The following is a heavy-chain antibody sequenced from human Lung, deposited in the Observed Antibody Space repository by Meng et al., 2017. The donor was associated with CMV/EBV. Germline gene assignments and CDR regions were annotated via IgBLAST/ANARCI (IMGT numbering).Heavy chain of an antibody. J-gene: IGHJ4*02. CDR1: GFTFSSFW. V-gene: IGHV3-74*01. CDR3: ARDIGGVSGY. Sequence: GGSXRLXCAASGFTFSSFWVHWVRQVPGKGLVWVSRINEDGTTTNYADSVKGRFTISRDNARNTVYLQMNSLKVADTAVYYCARDIGGVSGYWGQGTLVTVSS. D-gene: IGHD3-3*01. CDR2: INEDGTTT.